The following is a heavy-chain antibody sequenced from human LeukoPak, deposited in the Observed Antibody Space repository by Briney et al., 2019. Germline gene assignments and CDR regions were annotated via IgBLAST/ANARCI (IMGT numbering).Heavy chain of an antibody. CDR2: ISWDGGST. Sequence: GGSLRLSCAASGFTFDDYTMHWVRQAPGKGLEWVSLISWDGGSTYYADSVKGRFTISRDNSKNSLYLQMNSLRTEDTALYYCSKDVDDPGTFDYWGQGTLVTVSS. J-gene: IGHJ4*02. V-gene: IGHV3-43*01. CDR1: GFTFDDYT. CDR3: SKDVDDPGTFDY. D-gene: IGHD5-12*01.